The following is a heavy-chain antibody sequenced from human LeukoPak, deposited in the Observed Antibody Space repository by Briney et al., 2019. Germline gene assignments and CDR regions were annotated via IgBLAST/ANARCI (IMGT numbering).Heavy chain of an antibody. Sequence: GASVKVSCKASGYRFTSYGITWVRQAPAQGLEWMGWTSTYSGNTDYAQKIHDRVIMTTDTSTSTAYLELRRLSYDDTAVYYCCREVVNWNDLDFWGQGTLVTVSS. CDR1: GYRFTSYG. J-gene: IGHJ4*02. CDR3: CREVVNWNDLDF. D-gene: IGHD1-1*01. V-gene: IGHV1-18*01. CDR2: TSTYSGNT.